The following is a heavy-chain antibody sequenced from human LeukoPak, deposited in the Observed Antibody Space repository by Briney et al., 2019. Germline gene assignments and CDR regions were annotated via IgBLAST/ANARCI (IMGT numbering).Heavy chain of an antibody. CDR3: ATGAYFDH. CDR2: LSDSGGST. V-gene: IGHV3-23*01. CDR1: GFTFSSYG. Sequence: TGGSLRLSCAASGFTFSSYGMTWVRQAPGKGLEWVSTLSDSGGSTYYADSVKGRFTISRDNSRNTLYLQMNSLRAEDTAIYYCATGAYFDHWGQGTLVTVSS. J-gene: IGHJ4*02.